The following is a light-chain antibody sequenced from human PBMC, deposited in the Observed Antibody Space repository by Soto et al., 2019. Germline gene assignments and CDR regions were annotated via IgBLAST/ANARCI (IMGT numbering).Light chain of an antibody. CDR3: QHYITSLTT. Sequence: EIVLTQSPGTLSLSPGERATLSFRASQSVSSSYLAWYQQKPGQAPRLLICGASRRATGIPDRFIGSGSGTDFTLTISRLEPEDFAVYYCQHYITSLTTFGQGTKVDIK. J-gene: IGKJ1*01. CDR2: GAS. CDR1: QSVSSSY. V-gene: IGKV3-20*01.